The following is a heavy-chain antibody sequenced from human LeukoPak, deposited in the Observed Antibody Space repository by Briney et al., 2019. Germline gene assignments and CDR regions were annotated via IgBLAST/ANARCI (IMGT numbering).Heavy chain of an antibody. CDR1: GFTFDDYA. V-gene: IGHV3-21*01. D-gene: IGHD3-22*01. J-gene: IGHJ3*02. Sequence: PGGSLRLSCAASGFTFDDYAMHWVRQAPGKGLEWVSSISSSSSYIYYADSVKGRFTISRDNAKNSLYLQMNSLRAEDTAVYYCARVTAYYYDSSKSKDAFDIWGQGTVVTVSS. CDR3: ARVTAYYYDSSKSKDAFDI. CDR2: ISSSSSYI.